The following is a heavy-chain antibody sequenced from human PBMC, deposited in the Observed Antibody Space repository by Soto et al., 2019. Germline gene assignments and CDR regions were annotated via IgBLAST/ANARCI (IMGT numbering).Heavy chain of an antibody. CDR1: GFTFSSYG. CDR2: IWYDGSNK. V-gene: IGHV3-33*01. Sequence: GSLRLSCAASGFTFSSYGMHWVRQAPGKGLEWVAVIWYDGSNKYYADSVKGRFTMSVDTSKNQFSLKLSSVTAADTAVYYCARDRPLYWDYYDSSGYWANWFDPWGQGTLVTVSS. J-gene: IGHJ5*02. D-gene: IGHD3-22*01. CDR3: ARDRPLYWDYYDSSGYWANWFDP.